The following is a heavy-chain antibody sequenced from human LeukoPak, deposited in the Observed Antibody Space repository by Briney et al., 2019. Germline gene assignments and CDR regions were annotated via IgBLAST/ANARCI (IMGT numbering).Heavy chain of an antibody. CDR3: AREGTASIDY. V-gene: IGHV3-74*01. J-gene: IGHJ4*02. Sequence: GGSLRLSCAASGFTFSDYWMYWVRQAPGKGLVCVSRISTDVSNTRYADSVKGRFTISRDNAKNTLYLQMNSLRAEDTAVYYCAREGTASIDYWGQGTLVTVSS. CDR2: ISTDVSNT. D-gene: IGHD3-10*01. CDR1: GFTFSDYW.